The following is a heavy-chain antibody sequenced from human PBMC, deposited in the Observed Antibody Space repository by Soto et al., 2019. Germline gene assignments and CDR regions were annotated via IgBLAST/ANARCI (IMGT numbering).Heavy chain of an antibody. CDR1: GFTFTSSA. V-gene: IGHV1-58*01. CDR2: ISVDSGNT. J-gene: IGHJ4*02. D-gene: IGHD6-13*01. CDR3: ARALSDFDRSSSNPPDY. Sequence: ASVKVSCKASGFTFTSSAVQWVRQARGQRLEWIGWISVDSGNTNYAQKFQGRVTMTTDTSTSTAYMELRSLRSDDTAVYYCARALSDFDRSSSNPPDYWCQGTLVTVS.